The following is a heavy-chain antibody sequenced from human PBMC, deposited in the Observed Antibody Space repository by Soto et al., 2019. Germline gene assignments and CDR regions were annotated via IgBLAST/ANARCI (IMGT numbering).Heavy chain of an antibody. CDR3: ARVEGGYDGHYYYYYGMDV. J-gene: IGHJ6*02. D-gene: IGHD5-12*01. Sequence: SETLSLTCAVSGGSISSGGYSWNWIRQPPGKGLEWIGYIYHSGSTYYNPSLKSRVIISVDRSKNQFSLKLSSVTAADTAVYYCARVEGGYDGHYYYYYGMDVWGQGTTVTVSS. CDR1: GGSISSGGYS. V-gene: IGHV4-30-2*01. CDR2: IYHSGST.